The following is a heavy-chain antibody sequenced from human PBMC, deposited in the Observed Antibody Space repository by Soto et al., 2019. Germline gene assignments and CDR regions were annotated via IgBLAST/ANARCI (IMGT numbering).Heavy chain of an antibody. V-gene: IGHV4-61*01. D-gene: IGHD6-13*01. CDR1: GGSVSSGSYY. CDR2: IYYSGST. Sequence: SETLSLTCTVSGGSVSSGSYYWSWIRQPPGKGLEWIGYIYYSGSTNYNPSLKSRVTISVDTSKNQFSLKLSSVTAADTAVYYCARCSSWYKTGYGMDVWGQGTTVTVSS. CDR3: ARCSSWYKTGYGMDV. J-gene: IGHJ6*02.